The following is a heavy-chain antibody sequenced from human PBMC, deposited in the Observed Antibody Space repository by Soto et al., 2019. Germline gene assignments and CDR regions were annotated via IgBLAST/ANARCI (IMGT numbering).Heavy chain of an antibody. V-gene: IGHV4-30-4*01. CDR2: VYYTGST. Sequence: KTSETLSLTCTVSGASIMRTDYYWIWIRQAPGKGLEWIGYVYYTGSTYYNPSLMSRLTISVDTSKNQFSLKLTSVTAAETAVYYCVRTAREGAVAPHWFDRWGQGTQVTVSS. D-gene: IGHD2-21*02. CDR3: VRTAREGAVAPHWFDR. J-gene: IGHJ5*02. CDR1: GASIMRTDYY.